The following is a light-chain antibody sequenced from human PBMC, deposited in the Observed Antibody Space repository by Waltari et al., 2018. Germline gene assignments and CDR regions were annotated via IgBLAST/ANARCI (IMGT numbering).Light chain of an antibody. CDR3: SSYTGRSWV. CDR2: EVS. CDR1: TSTIGASNL. V-gene: IGLV2-8*01. Sequence: QPALTQPPSPPGSPGRSFTIPSPEPTSTIGASNLFSWSKQHPGKPPKLMIFEVSHRPSGGPYRFSGSKSGNTASLTVSGLQADDEGDYYCSSYTGRSWVFGGGTELTVL. J-gene: IGLJ3*02.